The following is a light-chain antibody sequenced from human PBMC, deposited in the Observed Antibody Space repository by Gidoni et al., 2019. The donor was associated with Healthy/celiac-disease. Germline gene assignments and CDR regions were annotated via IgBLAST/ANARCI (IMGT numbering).Light chain of an antibody. CDR3: QQYDNLSIT. CDR2: DAS. CDR1: QYISNY. Sequence: DIQMTQSPSSLSASVGDRVTITCQASQYISNYLNWYQQKPGKAPKLLIYDASNLETGVPSRFSGSGSGTDFTFTISSLQPEDIATYYCQQYDNLSITFGQGTRLEIK. V-gene: IGKV1-33*01. J-gene: IGKJ5*01.